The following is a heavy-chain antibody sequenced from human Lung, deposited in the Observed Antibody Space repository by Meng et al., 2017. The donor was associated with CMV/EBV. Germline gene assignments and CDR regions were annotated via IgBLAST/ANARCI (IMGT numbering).Heavy chain of an antibody. J-gene: IGHJ3*01. CDR1: GFTFSSYA. D-gene: IGHD1-26*01. Sequence: SCAASGFTFSSYAMHWVRQAPGKGLGWVAVISYDGSNKYYPDSVKGRFTISRDNSKNTLYLQMNTLRAEDTAVYYCARALRRELSGAFEFLGQGXMVTVSS. V-gene: IGHV3-30*04. CDR2: ISYDGSNK. CDR3: ARALRRELSGAFEF.